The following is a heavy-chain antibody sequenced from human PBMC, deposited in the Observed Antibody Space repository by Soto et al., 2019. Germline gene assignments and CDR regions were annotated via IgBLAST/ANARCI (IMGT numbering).Heavy chain of an antibody. CDR1: GYTFSSYG. V-gene: IGHV1-18*01. CDR3: ARGDYDFWSGYPAQFDY. CDR2: ISAYNGNT. Sequence: ASVKVSCKASGYTFSSYGVSWVRQAPGQGLEWMGWISAYNGNTDSAQRLQGRLTLTTDTSTSTAYMELRSLRSDDTAVYYCARGDYDFWSGYPAQFDYWGQGTLVTVSS. D-gene: IGHD3-3*01. J-gene: IGHJ4*02.